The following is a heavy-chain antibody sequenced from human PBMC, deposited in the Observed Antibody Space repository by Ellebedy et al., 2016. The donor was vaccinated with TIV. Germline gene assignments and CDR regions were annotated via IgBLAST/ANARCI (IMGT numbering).Heavy chain of an antibody. Sequence: GGSLRLXCSASGFTFSSHAMSWVRQAPGKGLEWVSGTTGSGDRIHYADSVKGRFTISRDNSKNTLYVQMNNLRAEDTAVYYCAKGDGRGSFSELHYWGQGTLVTVSS. CDR3: AKGDGRGSFSELHY. CDR1: GFTFSSHA. J-gene: IGHJ4*02. D-gene: IGHD3-10*02. CDR2: TTGSGDRI. V-gene: IGHV3-23*01.